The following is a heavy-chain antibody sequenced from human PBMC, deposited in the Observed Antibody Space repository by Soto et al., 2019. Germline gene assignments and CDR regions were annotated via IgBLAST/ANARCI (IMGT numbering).Heavy chain of an antibody. CDR2: ISSTTNYI. J-gene: IGHJ4*02. Sequence: GGSLRLSCAASGFTFTRYSMNWVRQAPGKGLEWVSPISSTTNYIYYGDSMKGRFTISRDNAKNSLYLEMNSLRAEDTAVYYCARESEDLTSNFDYWGQGPLVTVSS. V-gene: IGHV3-21*06. CDR1: GFTFTRYS. CDR3: ARESEDLTSNFDY.